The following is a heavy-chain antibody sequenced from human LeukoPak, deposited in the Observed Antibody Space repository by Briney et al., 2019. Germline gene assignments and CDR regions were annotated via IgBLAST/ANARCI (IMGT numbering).Heavy chain of an antibody. J-gene: IGHJ6*02. CDR1: GFTFSSYA. CDR3: AKVSDGDDFWSGYYYYYYYGMDV. Sequence: GGSLRLSCAASGFTFSSYAMHWVRQAPGKGLEWVAVISYDGSNKYYADSVKGRFTISRDNSKNTLYLQMNSLRAEDTAVYYCAKVSDGDDFWSGYYYYYYYGMDVWGQGTTVTVPS. V-gene: IGHV3-30*04. D-gene: IGHD3-3*01. CDR2: ISYDGSNK.